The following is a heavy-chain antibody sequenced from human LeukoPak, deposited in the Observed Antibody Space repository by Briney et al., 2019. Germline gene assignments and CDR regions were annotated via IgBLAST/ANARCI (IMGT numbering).Heavy chain of an antibody. J-gene: IGHJ4*02. V-gene: IGHV3-53*01. CDR1: GFTVSSNY. Sequence: GGSLRLSCAASGFTVSSNYMSWVRQAPGKGLEWVSVIYSGGSTYYADSVKGRFTISRDNSKNSLYLQMNSLRAEDTAVYYCARTITMVRGVIVYYFDYWGQGTLVTVSS. CDR2: IYSGGST. CDR3: ARTITMVRGVIVYYFDY. D-gene: IGHD3-10*01.